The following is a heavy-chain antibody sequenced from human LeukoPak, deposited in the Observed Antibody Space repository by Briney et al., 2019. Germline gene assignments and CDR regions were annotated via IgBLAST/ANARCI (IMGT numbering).Heavy chain of an antibody. CDR3: AKDRGSWHYGGFDY. CDR1: GFTFTTYG. V-gene: IGHV3-30*02. CDR2: IGYGATKT. Sequence: GGSLRLSCLSSGFTFTTYGMHWVRQAPGKGLEWVTFIGYGATKTDYIDSVKGRFTISRDNSKNTLYLQMKNLTTDDTAVYYCAKDRGSWHYGGFDYWGQGILVTVSS. D-gene: IGHD4-17*01. J-gene: IGHJ4*02.